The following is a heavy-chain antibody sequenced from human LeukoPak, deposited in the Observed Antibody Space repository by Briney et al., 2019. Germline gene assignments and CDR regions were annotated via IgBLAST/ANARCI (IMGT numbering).Heavy chain of an antibody. V-gene: IGHV4-34*01. Sequence: TETLSLTCAVYGGSFSGYYWSWIRQPPGKGLEWIGEINHSGSTNYNPSLKSRVTISVDTSKNQFSLKLSSVTAADTAVYYCARGRYIAAGGVFDYWGQGTRATVSS. J-gene: IGHJ4*02. CDR3: ARGRYIAAGGVFDY. CDR1: GGSFSGYY. D-gene: IGHD6-13*01. CDR2: INHSGST.